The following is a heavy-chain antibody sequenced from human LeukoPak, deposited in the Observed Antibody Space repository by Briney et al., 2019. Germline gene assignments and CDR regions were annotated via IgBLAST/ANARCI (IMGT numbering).Heavy chain of an antibody. Sequence: PSETLSLTCAVYGGSFSGYYWSWIRQPPGKGLEWIGEINHSGSTNYNPSLKSRVTISVDTSKNQFSLKLSSVTAADTAVYYCSIAARGVGYWGRGTLVTVSS. CDR3: SIAARGVGY. V-gene: IGHV4-34*01. CDR1: GGSFSGYY. D-gene: IGHD6-6*01. J-gene: IGHJ4*02. CDR2: INHSGST.